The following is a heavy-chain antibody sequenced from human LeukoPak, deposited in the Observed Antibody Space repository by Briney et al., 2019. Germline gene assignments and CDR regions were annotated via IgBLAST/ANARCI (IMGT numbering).Heavy chain of an antibody. D-gene: IGHD2-2*02. CDR2: IDNYGSDT. Sequence: GGSLRLSWAASGFTLSNYWMHWVRQAPERGLVWLSRIDNYGSDTVYADSVKGRLTISKDNAKNILYLQMNSLRVEDTAVYYCVRDGDYTVDFDYWGQGTLVTVSS. CDR1: GFTLSNYW. V-gene: IGHV3-74*01. J-gene: IGHJ4*02. CDR3: VRDGDYTVDFDY.